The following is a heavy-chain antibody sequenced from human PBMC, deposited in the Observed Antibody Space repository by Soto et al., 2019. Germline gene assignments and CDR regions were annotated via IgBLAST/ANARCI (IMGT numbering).Heavy chain of an antibody. CDR2: INPNSGGT. J-gene: IGHJ4*01. D-gene: IGHD3-22*01. CDR1: GYTFTGSY. V-gene: IGHV1-2*02. Sequence: ASVKVSCKASGYTFTGSYMHWVRQAPGQGLEWMGWINPNSGGTNYAQKFQGRVTMTRDTSISTAYMELSRLRSDDTAVYYCARDVYYYDSSDYSEWGQATLVTVPS. CDR3: ARDVYYYDSSDYSE.